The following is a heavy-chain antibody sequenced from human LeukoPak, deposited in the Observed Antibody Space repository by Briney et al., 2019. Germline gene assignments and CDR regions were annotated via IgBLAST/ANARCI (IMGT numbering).Heavy chain of an antibody. V-gene: IGHV3-48*02. D-gene: IGHD3-10*01. J-gene: IGHJ4*02. CDR2: ISSSSSI. CDR1: EFTFSNYS. CDR3: ARLPFGVTEAY. Sequence: GGSLRLSCAASEFTFSNYSMNWVRQAPGKGLEWVSYISSSSSIYYADSVKGRFTISRDNAKNSLYLQINSLRDEDTAVYHCARLPFGVTEAYWGQGTLVTVSS.